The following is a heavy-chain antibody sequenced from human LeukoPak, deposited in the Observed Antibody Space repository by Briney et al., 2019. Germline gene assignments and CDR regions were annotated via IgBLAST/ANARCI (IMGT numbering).Heavy chain of an antibody. CDR2: ISSRSSII. CDR1: GFTFSSYS. V-gene: IGHV3-48*01. D-gene: IGHD3-22*01. Sequence: PGGSLRLSCAASGFTFSSYSMNWVRQAPGKGLEWVSYISSRSSIIYYADSVKGRFTISRDNAKNSLNLQMNSLRAEDTAVYYCAREAGRGMIVVAGDAFDIWGQGTMVTVSS. CDR3: AREAGRGMIVVAGDAFDI. J-gene: IGHJ3*02.